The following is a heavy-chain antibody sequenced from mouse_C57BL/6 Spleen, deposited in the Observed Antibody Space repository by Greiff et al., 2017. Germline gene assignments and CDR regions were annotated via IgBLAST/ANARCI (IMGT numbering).Heavy chain of an antibody. CDR2: IYPGSGST. J-gene: IGHJ4*01. V-gene: IGHV1-55*01. CDR3: ARYSNYRDYAMDY. CDR1: GYTFTSYW. D-gene: IGHD2-5*01. Sequence: QVQLQQPGAELVKPGASVKMSCKASGYTFTSYWITWVKQRPGQGLEWIGDIYPGSGSTNYNEKFKSKATLTVDTSSSTAYMQLSSLTSEDSAVYYCARYSNYRDYAMDYWGQGTSVTVSS.